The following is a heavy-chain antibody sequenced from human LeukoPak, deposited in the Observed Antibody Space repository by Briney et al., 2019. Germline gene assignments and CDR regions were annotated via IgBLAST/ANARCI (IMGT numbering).Heavy chain of an antibody. J-gene: IGHJ4*02. V-gene: IGHV3-7*01. CDR3: ARGGDPGSIDY. CDR1: GFRFSDYW. CDR2: INEDGREY. Sequence: GGSLRLSCEVSGFRFSDYWMGRVRQAPGKGLEWVANINEDGREYYYVDSVKGRITISRHNAKNSLYLQMTSLRADDTAVYYCARGGDPGSIDYWGQGTLVTVSS. D-gene: IGHD3-10*01.